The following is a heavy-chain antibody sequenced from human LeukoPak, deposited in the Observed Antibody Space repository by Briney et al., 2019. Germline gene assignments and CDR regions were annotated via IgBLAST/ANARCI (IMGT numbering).Heavy chain of an antibody. V-gene: IGHV3-74*01. Sequence: GGSLRLSCAASGFTFSSYWMHWVRHAPGKGLVWVSRINTDGSSTSYADSVKGRFTISRDNAKNSLYLQMNSLRAEDTAVYYCARDGGDYYDSMGLSEGAFDIWGQGTMVTVSS. CDR2: INTDGSST. CDR3: ARDGGDYYDSMGLSEGAFDI. D-gene: IGHD3-22*01. J-gene: IGHJ3*02. CDR1: GFTFSSYW.